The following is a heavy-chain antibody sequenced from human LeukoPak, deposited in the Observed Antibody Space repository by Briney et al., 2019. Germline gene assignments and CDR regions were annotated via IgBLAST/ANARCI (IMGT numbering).Heavy chain of an antibody. CDR2: ISSSGSTI. J-gene: IGHJ1*01. Sequence: GGSLRLSCAASGFTFSSYSMNWVRQAPGKGLEWVSYISSSGSTIYYADSVKGRFTISRDNAKNSLYLQMNSLRDEDTAMYYCARDHSSDWYSLVVTSENFQHWGQGTLVTVSS. D-gene: IGHD6-19*01. CDR3: ARDHSSDWYSLVVTSENFQH. V-gene: IGHV3-48*02. CDR1: GFTFSSYS.